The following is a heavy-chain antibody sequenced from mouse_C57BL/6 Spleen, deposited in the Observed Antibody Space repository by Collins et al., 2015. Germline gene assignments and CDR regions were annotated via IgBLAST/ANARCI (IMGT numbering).Heavy chain of an antibody. V-gene: IGHV5-12*01. CDR2: INNDGVST. Sequence: MYWVRQTPEKRLEWVAYINNDGVSTYYSDTVKGRFTIYRDSAKSSLYLQMSRLNSEDTAMYYCVRRKGYYDVMEYWGQGTSVIVSS. D-gene: IGHD2-2*01. J-gene: IGHJ4*01. CDR3: VRRKGYYDVMEY.